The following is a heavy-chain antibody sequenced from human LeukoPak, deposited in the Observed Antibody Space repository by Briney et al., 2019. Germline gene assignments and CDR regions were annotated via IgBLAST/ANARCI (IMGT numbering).Heavy chain of an antibody. Sequence: GGSLRLSCAASGFTFSSYWMSRVRQAPGKGLEWVAIIKEDGSEKYYVDSVKGRFTISRDNAKNSVYLQMNSLRAEDTAVYYCARDRGDSGLWSGYDCWGQGTLVTVSS. J-gene: IGHJ4*02. CDR2: IKEDGSEK. D-gene: IGHD3-3*01. CDR3: ARDRGDSGLWSGYDC. V-gene: IGHV3-7*01. CDR1: GFTFSSYW.